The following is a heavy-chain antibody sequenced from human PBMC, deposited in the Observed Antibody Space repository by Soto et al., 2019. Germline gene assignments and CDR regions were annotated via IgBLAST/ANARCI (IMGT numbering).Heavy chain of an antibody. CDR1: GFTFSNAW. V-gene: IGHV3-15*01. D-gene: IGHD6-25*01. CDR2: IKSKTDGGTT. J-gene: IGHJ6*03. CDR3: TTDNLSSGTEYYYYYYYMDV. Sequence: GGSLRLSCAASGFTFSNAWMSWVRQAPGKGLEWVGRIKSKTDGGTTDYAAPVKGRFTISRDDSKNTLYLQMNSLKTEDTAVYYCTTDNLSSGTEYYYYYYYMDVWGKGTTVTVSS.